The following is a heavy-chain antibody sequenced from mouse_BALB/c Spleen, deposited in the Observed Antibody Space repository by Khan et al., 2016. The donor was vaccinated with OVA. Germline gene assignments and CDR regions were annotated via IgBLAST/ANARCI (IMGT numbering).Heavy chain of an antibody. CDR2: IWSDGNT. CDR3: AIIFYGYDWFAY. Sequence: QVQLKDSGPGLVAPSQSLSITCTVSGSSSTSYGVSWARQTPGKGLEWLGVIWSDGNTNYHSSPKSRPTITKDNSKSQVLLKMKSLQTDDTDKYYGAIIFYGYDWFAYWGQGTLVTVSA. J-gene: IGHJ3*01. D-gene: IGHD2-2*01. CDR1: GSSSTSYG. V-gene: IGHV2-3*01.